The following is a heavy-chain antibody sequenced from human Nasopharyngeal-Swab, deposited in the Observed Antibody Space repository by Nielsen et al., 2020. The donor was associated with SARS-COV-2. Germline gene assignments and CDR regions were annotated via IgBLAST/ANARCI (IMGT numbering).Heavy chain of an antibody. Sequence: GESLKISCAAPGFTFRSYEMNWVRQAPGKGLEWVSYISSSGSTRYYADSVKGRFTISRDNAKNSLYLQMNSLRAEDTAVYYCARDYCSSTSCYDYWGQGTLVTVSS. D-gene: IGHD2-2*01. CDR2: ISSSGSTR. CDR1: GFTFRSYE. CDR3: ARDYCSSTSCYDY. J-gene: IGHJ4*02. V-gene: IGHV3-48*03.